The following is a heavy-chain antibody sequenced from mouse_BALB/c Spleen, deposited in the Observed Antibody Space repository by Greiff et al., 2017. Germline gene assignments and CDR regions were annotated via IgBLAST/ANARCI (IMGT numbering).Heavy chain of an antibody. CDR1: GYSFTDYI. J-gene: IGHJ4*01. Sequence: VQLKQTGPELVKPGASVKISCKASGYSFTDYIMLWVKQSHGKSLEWIGNINPYYGSTSYNLKFKGKATLTVDKSSSTAYMQLNSLTSEDSAVYYCASLTGSYAMDYWGQGTSVTVSS. CDR2: INPYYGST. V-gene: IGHV1-39*01. CDR3: ASLTGSYAMDY. D-gene: IGHD4-1*01.